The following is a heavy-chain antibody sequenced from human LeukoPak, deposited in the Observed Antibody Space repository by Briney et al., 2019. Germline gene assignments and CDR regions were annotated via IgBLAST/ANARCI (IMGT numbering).Heavy chain of an antibody. D-gene: IGHD3-10*01. CDR2: ISSSGSTI. CDR1: GFTFSSYT. CDR3: ARDMVRGVIDY. Sequence: GGSLRLSCAASGFTFSSYTMNWVRQAPGKGLEWVSSISSSGSTIYYADSVKGRFTISRDNAKNSLYLQMNSLRAEDTAVYYCARDMVRGVIDYWGQGTLVTVSS. V-gene: IGHV3-48*04. J-gene: IGHJ4*02.